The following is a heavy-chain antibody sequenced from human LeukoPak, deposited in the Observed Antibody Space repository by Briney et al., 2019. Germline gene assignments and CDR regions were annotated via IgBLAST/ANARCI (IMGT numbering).Heavy chain of an antibody. V-gene: IGHV3-15*01. CDR1: GFTFSNAW. J-gene: IGHJ4*02. D-gene: IGHD5-18*01. Sequence: GGSLRLSCAASGFTFSNAWMSWVRQAPGKGLEWVGRIKSKTDGGTTDYAAPVKGRFTISGDDSENTLYLQMNSLKTEDTAVYYCTTDFGYSYGYYFDYWGQGTLVTVFS. CDR2: IKSKTDGGTT. CDR3: TTDFGYSYGYYFDY.